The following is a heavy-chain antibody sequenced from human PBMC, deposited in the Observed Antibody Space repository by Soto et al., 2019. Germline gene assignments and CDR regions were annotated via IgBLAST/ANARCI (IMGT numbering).Heavy chain of an antibody. CDR3: AGAARDYYYYYMDV. CDR1: GGTFSSYT. J-gene: IGHJ6*03. V-gene: IGHV1-69*02. CDR2: IIPILGIA. D-gene: IGHD2-15*01. Sequence: QVQLVQSGAEVKKPGSSVKVSCKASGGTFSSYTISWVRQAPGQGLEWMGRIIPILGIANYAQKFQGRGTITADQSTSTAYMELSSLRSEDTAVYYCAGAARDYYYYYMDVWGKGTTVTVSS.